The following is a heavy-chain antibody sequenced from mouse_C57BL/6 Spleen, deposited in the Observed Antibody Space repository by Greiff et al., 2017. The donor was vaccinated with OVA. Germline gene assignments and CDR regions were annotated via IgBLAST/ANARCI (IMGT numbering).Heavy chain of an antibody. CDR2: INPSNGGT. J-gene: IGHJ3*01. D-gene: IGHD2-4*01. CDR3: ARSGYDYDAWFAY. Sequence: VQLQQPGTELVKPGASVKLSCKASGYTFTSSWMHWVKQRPGQGLEWIGNINPSNGGTNYNEKFKSKATLTVDKSSSTAYMQLSSLTSEDSAVYYCARSGYDYDAWFAYWGKGTLVTVSA. V-gene: IGHV1-53*01. CDR1: GYTFTSSW.